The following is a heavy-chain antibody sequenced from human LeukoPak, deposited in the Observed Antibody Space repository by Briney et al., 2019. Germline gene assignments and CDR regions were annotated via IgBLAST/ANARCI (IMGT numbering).Heavy chain of an antibody. Sequence: GGSLRLSYAATGFTVSSNYMSWGRQAPGKGLELVSVIYSGGSTYYADSVKGRFTISRDNSKNTLYLQMNSLRAEDTAVYYCARSSGGYDSSGYYSDYWGQGTLVTVSS. J-gene: IGHJ4*02. CDR3: ARSSGGYDSSGYYSDY. CDR1: GFTVSSNY. V-gene: IGHV3-66*01. CDR2: IYSGGST. D-gene: IGHD3-22*01.